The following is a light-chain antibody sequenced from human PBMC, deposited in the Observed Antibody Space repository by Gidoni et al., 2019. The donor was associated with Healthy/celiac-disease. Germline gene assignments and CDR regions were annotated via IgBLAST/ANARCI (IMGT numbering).Light chain of an antibody. V-gene: IGKV3-15*01. CDR3: QQYNNWPPA. CDR2: GAS. CDR1: QSVSSN. J-gene: IGKJ5*01. Sequence: EIVMTQSPATLSVSPGERATLACRASQSVSSNLAWFQQKPGQAPRLLLYGASTRATGIPARFSGSGSVTEFTLSISSLHSEDFAVYYCQQYNNWPPAFGQGTRLEIK.